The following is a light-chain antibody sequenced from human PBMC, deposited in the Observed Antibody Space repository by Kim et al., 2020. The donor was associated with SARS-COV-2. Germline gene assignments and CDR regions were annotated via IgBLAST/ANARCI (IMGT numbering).Light chain of an antibody. CDR2: GNS. J-gene: IGLJ2*01. Sequence: QTVTIACTGSKSNIGAAYGVNGYQQVPGTAPRLRIYGNSNRPSGVSHRFAGSKSGTSASLAITGLQAEDEAHYYCHSYDDTLSGVIFGGGTQLTVL. CDR3: HSYDDTLSGVI. CDR1: KSNIGAAYG. V-gene: IGLV1-40*01.